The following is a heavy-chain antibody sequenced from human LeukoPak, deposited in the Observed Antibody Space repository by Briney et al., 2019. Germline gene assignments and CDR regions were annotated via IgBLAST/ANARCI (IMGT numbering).Heavy chain of an antibody. J-gene: IGHJ4*02. D-gene: IGHD1-7*01. CDR3: AREPGGAGTTIDY. Sequence: GASVKVSCKASGYTFTGYYMHWVRQAPEQGLEWMGRINPNSGGTNYAQKFQGRVTMTRDTSISTAYMELNRLGSDDTAAYYCAREPGGAGTTIDYWGQGTLVTVSS. CDR2: INPNSGGT. CDR1: GYTFTGYY. V-gene: IGHV1-2*06.